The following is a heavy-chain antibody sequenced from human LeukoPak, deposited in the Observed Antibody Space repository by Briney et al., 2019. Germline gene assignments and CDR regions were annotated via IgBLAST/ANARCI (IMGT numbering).Heavy chain of an antibody. V-gene: IGHV1-46*01. Sequence: ASVKVSCKASGGTFSSYAISWVRQAPGQGLEWMGIVRPRGGSPDYAQKFQGRVTMTRDTSTTTLYMELSSLRSEDTAVYYCARGRPGSGWSFDYWGQGTLVTVSS. CDR1: GGTFSSYA. CDR3: ARGRPGSGWSFDY. J-gene: IGHJ4*02. D-gene: IGHD6-19*01. CDR2: VRPRGGSP.